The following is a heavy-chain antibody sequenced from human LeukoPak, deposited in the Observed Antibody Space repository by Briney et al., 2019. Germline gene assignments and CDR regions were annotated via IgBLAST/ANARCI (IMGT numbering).Heavy chain of an antibody. D-gene: IGHD6-19*01. CDR1: GFIFNNYA. CDR2: ISWNSGTI. J-gene: IGHJ4*02. Sequence: LPGGSLRLSCAGSGFIFNNYAMHWVRQPPGKGLEWVSGISWNSGTIDYADSVRGRFTISRDNAKNSLYLQMDSLRVEDTAFYYCAKDNRRHYTSGPSPDSLHWGQGALVTVSS. CDR3: AKDNRRHYTSGPSPDSLH. V-gene: IGHV3-9*01.